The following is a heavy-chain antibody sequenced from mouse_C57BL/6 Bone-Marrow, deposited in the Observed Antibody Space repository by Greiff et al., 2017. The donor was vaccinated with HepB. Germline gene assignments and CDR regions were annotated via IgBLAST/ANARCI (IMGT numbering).Heavy chain of an antibody. J-gene: IGHJ2*01. CDR2: ILPGSGST. CDR3: ARATFTTVDY. V-gene: IGHV1-9*01. CDR1: G. D-gene: IGHD1-1*01. Sequence: VQLQQSGAELMKPGASVKLSCKATGLEWIGEILPGSGSTNYNEKFKGKATFTADTSSNTAYMQLSSLTTEDSAIYYCARATFTTVDYWGQGTTLTVSS.